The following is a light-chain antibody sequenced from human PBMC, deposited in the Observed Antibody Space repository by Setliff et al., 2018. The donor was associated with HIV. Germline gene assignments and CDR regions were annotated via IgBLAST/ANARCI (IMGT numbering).Light chain of an antibody. V-gene: IGLV1-40*01. J-gene: IGLJ1*01. CDR3: QSYDSSLSRSV. CDR2: VNN. Sequence: QSALTQPPSVSGATGQRCTISSTGSNSNIGAGFDVHWNQQPPGTAPKPLIYVNNNRPSGVPDRISASKSGTSASLAITGLQAEDEADYYCQSYDSSLSRSVFGTGTKVTVL. CDR1: NSNIGAGFD.